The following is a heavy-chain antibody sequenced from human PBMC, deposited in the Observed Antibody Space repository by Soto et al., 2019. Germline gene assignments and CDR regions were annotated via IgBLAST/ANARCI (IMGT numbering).Heavy chain of an antibody. CDR2: IYYSGST. Sequence: QVQLQESGPGLVKPSQTLSLTCTVSGGSISSGGYYWSWIRQHPGKGLEWIGYIYYSGSTYYNPSLKSRVTISVDTSKNQCSLKLSSETAADTAVYYCARFAAAAMRYWYFDLWGRGTLVTVSS. J-gene: IGHJ2*01. CDR3: ARFAAAAMRYWYFDL. D-gene: IGHD2-2*01. V-gene: IGHV4-31*03. CDR1: GGSISSGGYY.